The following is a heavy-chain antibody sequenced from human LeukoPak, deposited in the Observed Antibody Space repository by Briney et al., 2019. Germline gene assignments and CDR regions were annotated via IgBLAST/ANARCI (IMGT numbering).Heavy chain of an antibody. CDR2: INPSGRSA. D-gene: IGHD1-1*01. Sequence: GASVKLSCKASPYTFNKYYIHWVRQAPGQGLEWMGVINPSGRSASYAQRFQARVTMTRDTSASTVYMDLSSLTSDDTAVYYCARDSVELERRNWFDPWGQGTLVTVSS. J-gene: IGHJ5*02. V-gene: IGHV1-46*02. CDR3: ARDSVELERRNWFDP. CDR1: PYTFNKYY.